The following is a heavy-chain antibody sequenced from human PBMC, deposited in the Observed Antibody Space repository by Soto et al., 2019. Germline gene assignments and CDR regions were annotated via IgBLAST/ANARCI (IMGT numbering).Heavy chain of an antibody. D-gene: IGHD5-12*01. Sequence: PSETRSLTCAVSSGSMSRANWCGWVLQPPGKGLEWIGEIYHSGSTNYNPSLKSRVTISVDKSKNQFSLKLSSVTAADTAVYYCARTNKWLRFYYFDYWGQGTLVTVS. J-gene: IGHJ4*02. V-gene: IGHV4-4*02. CDR2: IYHSGST. CDR3: ARTNKWLRFYYFDY. CDR1: SGSMSRANW.